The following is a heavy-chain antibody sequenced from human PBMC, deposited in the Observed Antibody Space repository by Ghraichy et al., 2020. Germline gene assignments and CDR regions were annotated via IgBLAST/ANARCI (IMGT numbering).Heavy chain of an antibody. Sequence: GGSLRLSCAASGFIFSDYYMGWVRHIPGKGLEWVSYISSNGRYTDYAGSVKGRFTISRDNAKNSLDLRMNSLRAEDTALYYCAKYEGVVTTSSFDYWGQGAPVTVSS. V-gene: IGHV3-11*03. CDR2: ISSNGRYT. CDR3: AKYEGVVTTSSFDY. J-gene: IGHJ4*02. CDR1: GFIFSDYY. D-gene: IGHD2-21*02.